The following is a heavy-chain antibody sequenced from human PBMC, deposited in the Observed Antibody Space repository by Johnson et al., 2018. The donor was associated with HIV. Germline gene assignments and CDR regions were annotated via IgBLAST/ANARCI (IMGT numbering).Heavy chain of an antibody. CDR1: GFTFSSYA. Sequence: VQLVESGGGLVQPGGSLRLSCAASGFTFSSYAMHWVRQAPGKGLEWVAVISYDGSNKYYADSVKGRFTTSRDNSKNTLYLQMNSLRAEDTALYYCARDSGLRAFDVWGQGTLVTVSS. CDR2: ISYDGSNK. J-gene: IGHJ3*01. D-gene: IGHD3-10*01. CDR3: ARDSGLRAFDV. V-gene: IGHV3-30-3*01.